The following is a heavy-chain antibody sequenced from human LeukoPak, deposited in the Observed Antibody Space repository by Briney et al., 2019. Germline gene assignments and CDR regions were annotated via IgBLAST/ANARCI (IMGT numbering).Heavy chain of an antibody. D-gene: IGHD4-17*01. CDR3: ARDHYGEYLGY. CDR1: GFTFDDYA. CDR2: ISWNGGSI. Sequence: GGSLRLSCAASGFTFDDYAMHWVRQAPGKGLEWVSGISWNGGSIGYADSVRGRFTISRDNAKNSLYLQMNSLRAEDTAVYYCARDHYGEYLGYWGQGTLVTVSP. J-gene: IGHJ4*02. V-gene: IGHV3-9*01.